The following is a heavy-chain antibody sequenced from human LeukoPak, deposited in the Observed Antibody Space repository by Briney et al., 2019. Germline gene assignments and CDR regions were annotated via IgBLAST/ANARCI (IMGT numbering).Heavy chain of an antibody. D-gene: IGHD6-6*01. CDR2: ISPTGSTT. Sequence: GGSLRLSCTASGFSFSGHWMHWARQLPGKGLVWVSRISPTGSTTSYADSVKGRFTVSRDNAKNTLYLQVNNLRAEDTAVYYCTRGPNSNWSGLDFWGQGTLLTVSS. CDR1: GFSFSGHW. J-gene: IGHJ4*02. V-gene: IGHV3-74*01. CDR3: TRGPNSNWSGLDF.